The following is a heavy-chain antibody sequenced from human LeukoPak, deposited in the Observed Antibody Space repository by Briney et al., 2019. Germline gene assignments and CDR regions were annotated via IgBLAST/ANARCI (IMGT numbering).Heavy chain of an antibody. J-gene: IGHJ6*03. CDR3: ARESDPITGYFYYYMDV. Sequence: KASETLSLTCTVSGGSISSSGSYWGWIRQPPGKGLEWIGSIYYSGNTYNPSLKSRVTISVDTSKNQFFLKLNSVTAADTAVYYCARESDPITGYFYYYMDVWGRGTTVTVSS. V-gene: IGHV4-39*07. CDR1: GGSISSSGSY. CDR2: IYYSGNT. D-gene: IGHD3-10*01.